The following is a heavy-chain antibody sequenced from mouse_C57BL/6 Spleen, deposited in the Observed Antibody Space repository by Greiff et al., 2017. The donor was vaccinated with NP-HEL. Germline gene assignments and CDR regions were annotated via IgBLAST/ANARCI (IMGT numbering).Heavy chain of an antibody. Sequence: VQLKESGAELVKPGASVKLSCKASGYTFTEYTIHWVKQRSGQGLEWIGWFYPGSGSIKYNEKFKDKATLTADKSSSTVYMELSRLTSEDSAVYFCAREREGYDYDPYYFDYWGQGTTLTVSS. J-gene: IGHJ2*01. V-gene: IGHV1-62-2*01. CDR1: GYTFTEYT. CDR2: FYPGSGSI. CDR3: AREREGYDYDPYYFDY. D-gene: IGHD2-4*01.